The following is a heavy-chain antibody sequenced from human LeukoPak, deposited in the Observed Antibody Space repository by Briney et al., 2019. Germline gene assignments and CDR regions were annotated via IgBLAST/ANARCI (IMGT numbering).Heavy chain of an antibody. J-gene: IGHJ3*02. CDR1: GGSISGSNYN. D-gene: IGHD6-19*01. Sequence: SETLSLTCTVPGGSISGSNYNSGWIRQSPGKGLEWLATIFYSGSTYYNPSLKSRVTISQDTSKNQFSLKRTSLSVTDTASYYRAFLAAVAGQPAFDIWGQGTMVTVSS. V-gene: IGHV4-39*01. CDR2: IFYSGST. CDR3: AFLAAVAGQPAFDI.